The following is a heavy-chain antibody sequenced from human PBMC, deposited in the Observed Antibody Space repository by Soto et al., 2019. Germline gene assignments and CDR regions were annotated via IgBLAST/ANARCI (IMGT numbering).Heavy chain of an antibody. V-gene: IGHV4-31*01. J-gene: IGHJ5*02. CDR1: GGSISSGGYY. D-gene: IGHD3-22*01. Sequence: QVQLQESGPGLVKPSQTLSLTCTVSGGSISSGGYYWSWIGQHPGKGLEWIGNIYYSGSTYYNPSLKSPVTISVDTSKNQFPLKLSSVTAADTAVYCCARVLYYDSSGYPFDPWGQGTLVTVSS. CDR2: IYYSGST. CDR3: ARVLYYDSSGYPFDP.